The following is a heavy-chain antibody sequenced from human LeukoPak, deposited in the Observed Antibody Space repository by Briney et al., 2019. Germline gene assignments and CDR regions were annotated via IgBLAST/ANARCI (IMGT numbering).Heavy chain of an antibody. J-gene: IGHJ4*02. V-gene: IGHV3-7*04. D-gene: IGHD5-24*01. CDR1: GXTFGSYW. Sequence: TGGSLRLSCAASGXTFGSYWMNWVRQAPGKGLEWVANIKQAGTEKYYVDSVKGRFTISRDNAKNSLFLQMNSLRAEDTAVYFCARVRGGYYLDYWGQGTLVTVSS. CDR2: IKQAGTEK. CDR3: ARVRGGYYLDY.